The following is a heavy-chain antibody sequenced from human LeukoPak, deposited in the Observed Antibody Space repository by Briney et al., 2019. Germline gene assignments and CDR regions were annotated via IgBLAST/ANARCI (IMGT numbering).Heavy chain of an antibody. J-gene: IGHJ4*02. CDR3: ATNLATVVTPAYY. CDR1: GYTLTELS. CDR2: FDPEDGEI. V-gene: IGHV1-24*01. Sequence: ASVKVSCKVPGYTLTELSMHWVRQAPGQGLEWMGGFDPEDGEIIYAQKFQGRVTMSADTSTDTAYMELSSLRSEDTAVYYCATNLATVVTPAYYWGQGTLVSVSS. D-gene: IGHD4-23*01.